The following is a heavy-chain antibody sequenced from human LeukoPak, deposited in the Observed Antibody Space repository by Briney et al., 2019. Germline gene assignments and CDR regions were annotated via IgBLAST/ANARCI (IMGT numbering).Heavy chain of an antibody. D-gene: IGHD2-15*01. CDR3: AREAPLNCSGGSCYLT. Sequence: PSETLSLTCAVSGGSISSSNWRSWVRQPPGKGLEWIGGIYHSGSTNYNPSLKSRVTISVDKSKNQFSLKLSSVTAADTVVYYCAREAPLNCSGGSCYLTWGQGTLVTVSS. J-gene: IGHJ4*02. V-gene: IGHV4-4*02. CDR1: GGSISSSNW. CDR2: IYHSGST.